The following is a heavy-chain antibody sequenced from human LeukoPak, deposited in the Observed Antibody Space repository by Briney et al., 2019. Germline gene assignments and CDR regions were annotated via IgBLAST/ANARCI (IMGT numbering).Heavy chain of an antibody. CDR2: ISGSGGST. D-gene: IGHD1-26*01. Sequence: HTGGSLRLSCAASGFTFSSYAMSWVRQAPGKGLEWVSAISGSGGSTYYADSVKGRFTISRDNSKNTLYLQMNSLRAEDTAVYYCARVVGSRWELLHGEFDYWGQGTLVTVSS. CDR1: GFTFSSYA. J-gene: IGHJ4*02. CDR3: ARVVGSRWELLHGEFDY. V-gene: IGHV3-23*01.